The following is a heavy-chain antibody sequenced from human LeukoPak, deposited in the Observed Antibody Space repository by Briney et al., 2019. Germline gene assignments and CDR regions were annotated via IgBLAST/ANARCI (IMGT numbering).Heavy chain of an antibody. CDR3: ARDRRYCTNGVCYYYYYYMDV. CDR1: GGSISSYY. J-gene: IGHJ6*03. Sequence: PSETLSLTCTVSGGSISSYYWSWIRQPPGKGLEWIGYIYYSGSTNYNPSLKSRVTISVDTSKNQFSLKLSSVTAADTAVYYCARDRRYCTNGVCYYYYYYMDVWSKGTTVTVSS. D-gene: IGHD2-8*01. CDR2: IYYSGST. V-gene: IGHV4-59*01.